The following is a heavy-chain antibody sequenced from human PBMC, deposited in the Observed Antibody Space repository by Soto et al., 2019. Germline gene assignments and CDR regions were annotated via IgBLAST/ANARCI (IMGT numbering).Heavy chain of an antibody. D-gene: IGHD5-12*01. CDR2: IYSGGST. CDR3: ARENSGYVLYMDV. CDR1: GFTVSSNY. Sequence: GGSLRLSCAASGFTVSSNYMSWVRQAPGKGLEWVSVIYSGGSTYYADSVKGRFTISRHNSKNTLYLQMNSLRAEDTAVYYCARENSGYVLYMDVWGKGTTVTVSS. V-gene: IGHV3-53*04. J-gene: IGHJ6*03.